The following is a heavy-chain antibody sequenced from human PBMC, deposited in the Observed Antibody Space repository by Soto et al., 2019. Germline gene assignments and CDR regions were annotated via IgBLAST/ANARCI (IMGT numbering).Heavy chain of an antibody. D-gene: IGHD3-10*01. CDR3: ARAYGSGGPLNY. J-gene: IGHJ4*02. CDR2: IYYSGST. CDR1: GGSISSGGYY. V-gene: IGHV4-31*03. Sequence: SETLSLTCTVSGGSISSGGYYWSWIRQHPGKGLEWIGYIYYSGSTYYNPSLKSRVTISVDTSKNQFSLKQSSVTAADTAVYYCARAYGSGGPLNYWGQGTLVTVSS.